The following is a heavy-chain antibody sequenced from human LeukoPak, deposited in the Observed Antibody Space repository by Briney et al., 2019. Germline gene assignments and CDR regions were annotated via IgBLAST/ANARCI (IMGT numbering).Heavy chain of an antibody. CDR3: ARALRGGYCSSTSCYSLANWFDP. Sequence: GGSLRLSCAASGFTFSSYWMHWVRQAPGKGLVWVSRINTDGSSTSYADSVKGRFTISRDNAKNTLYLQMNSLRAEGTAVYYCARALRGGYCSSTSCYSLANWFDPWGQGTLVTVSS. CDR1: GFTFSSYW. CDR2: INTDGSST. V-gene: IGHV3-74*01. D-gene: IGHD2-2*02. J-gene: IGHJ5*02.